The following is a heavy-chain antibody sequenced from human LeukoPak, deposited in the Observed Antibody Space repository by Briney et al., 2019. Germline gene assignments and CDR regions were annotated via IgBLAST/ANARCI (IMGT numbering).Heavy chain of an antibody. CDR2: IKQDGSEK. D-gene: IGHD3-22*01. V-gene: IGHV3-7*01. J-gene: IGHJ4*02. CDR3: ARSDSSGYSQGIDY. CDR1: GFTFSSYW. Sequence: GGSLRLSCAASGFTFSSYWMSWVRQAPGKGLEWVANIKQDGSEKYYVDSVKGRFTISRDNAKNSLYLQMNSLRAEDTAVYYCARSDSSGYSQGIDYWGQGTLVTVSS.